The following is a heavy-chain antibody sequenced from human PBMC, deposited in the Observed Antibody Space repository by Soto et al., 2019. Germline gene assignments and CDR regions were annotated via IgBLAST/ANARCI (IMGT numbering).Heavy chain of an antibody. CDR1: GYTFTNFG. D-gene: IGHD3-16*01. CDR3: ARGGTPIDY. J-gene: IGHJ4*02. CDR2: ISAYNGNT. Sequence: QVQLVQSGAEVKKPGASVKVSCKASGYTFTNFGISWVRQAPGQGLEWMGWISAYNGNTNYAQKFQGRVTMTTDTSTRTAYMELRGRRSGDTAVYYGARGGTPIDYWGQGTLVTVSS. V-gene: IGHV1-18*01.